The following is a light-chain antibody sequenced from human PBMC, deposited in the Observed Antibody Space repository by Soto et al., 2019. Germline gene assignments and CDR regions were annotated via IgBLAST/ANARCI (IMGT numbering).Light chain of an antibody. CDR1: QSISSY. CDR2: AAS. Sequence: DIQMTQSPSSLSASVGDRVTITCRASQSISSYLNWYQQKPGKAPKLLIYAASSLQSGVPSRFSGSGSGTDFTLTSSSLQPEDFATYYCQQSYSTPVYTFGQGTKLEIK. V-gene: IGKV1-39*01. J-gene: IGKJ2*01. CDR3: QQSYSTPVYT.